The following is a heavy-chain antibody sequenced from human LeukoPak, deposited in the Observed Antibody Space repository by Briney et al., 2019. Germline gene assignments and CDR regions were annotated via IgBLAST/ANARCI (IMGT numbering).Heavy chain of an antibody. CDR2: ISWNSGSI. J-gene: IGHJ6*03. V-gene: IGHV3-9*01. Sequence: GRSLRLSCAASGFTFDDYAMHWVRQAPGKGLEWVSGISWNSGSIGYADSVKGRFTISRDNAKNSLYLQMNSLRAEDTALYYCARETDHWYYYMDVWGKGTTVTVSS. D-gene: IGHD1-1*01. CDR1: GFTFDDYA. CDR3: ARETDHWYYYMDV.